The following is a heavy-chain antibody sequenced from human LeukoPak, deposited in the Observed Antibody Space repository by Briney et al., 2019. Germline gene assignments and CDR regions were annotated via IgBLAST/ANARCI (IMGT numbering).Heavy chain of an antibody. CDR1: GGTFSSYA. Sequence: ASVKVSCKASGGTFSSYAITWVRQAPGQGLEWMGWISAYNGNTNYAQKLQGRVTMTTDTSTSTAYMELRSLRSDDTAVYYCARGGVLLWFGELLPSWFDPWGQGTLVTVSS. D-gene: IGHD3-10*01. CDR3: ARGGVLLWFGELLPSWFDP. CDR2: ISAYNGNT. V-gene: IGHV1-18*01. J-gene: IGHJ5*02.